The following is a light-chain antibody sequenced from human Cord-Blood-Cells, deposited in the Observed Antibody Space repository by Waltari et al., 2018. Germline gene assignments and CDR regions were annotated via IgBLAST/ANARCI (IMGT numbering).Light chain of an antibody. V-gene: IGLV1-40*01. CDR2: GNS. Sequence: QSVLTQPPSVSGAPGQRVTISCTGSSSNIGAGYDVHWYQQPPGTAPKLLIYGNSDRPAGVPDRFSGAKSGTSAALAITGLQAEDEADYYCQSYDSSLSGSVVGGGTKLTVL. CDR3: QSYDSSLSGSV. CDR1: SSNIGAGYD. J-gene: IGLJ2*01.